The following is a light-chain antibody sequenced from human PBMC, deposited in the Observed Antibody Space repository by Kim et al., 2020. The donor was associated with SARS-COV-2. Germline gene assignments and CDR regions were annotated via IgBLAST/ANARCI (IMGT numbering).Light chain of an antibody. V-gene: IGLV10-54*01. Sequence: QAGLTQPPSVSKGLRQTATLTCTGNGNNVGDQGAAWLQQHQGHPPKLLSYRNNNRPSGISDRLSASRSGNTASLTITGLQPEDEADYYCSAWDSSLRVWVFGGGTKLTVL. CDR1: GNNVGDQG. CDR3: SAWDSSLRVWV. J-gene: IGLJ3*02. CDR2: RNN.